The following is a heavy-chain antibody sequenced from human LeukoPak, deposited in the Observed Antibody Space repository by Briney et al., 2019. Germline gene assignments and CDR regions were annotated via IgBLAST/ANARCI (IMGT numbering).Heavy chain of an antibody. Sequence: GGSLRLSCAASGFTFSSYWMSWVRQAPGKGLEWVANIKEDGSEKYYVDSVKGRFTISRHNAKNSLYLQMNSLRAEDTAVYYCARELFGSGSYASYWGQGTLVTVSS. J-gene: IGHJ4*02. CDR1: GFTFSSYW. CDR3: ARELFGSGSYASY. D-gene: IGHD3-10*01. V-gene: IGHV3-7*01. CDR2: IKEDGSEK.